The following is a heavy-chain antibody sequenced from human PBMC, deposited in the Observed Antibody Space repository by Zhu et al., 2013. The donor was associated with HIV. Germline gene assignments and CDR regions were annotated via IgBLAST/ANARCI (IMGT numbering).Heavy chain of an antibody. CDR2: MNPNSGNT. Sequence: QVQLVQSGAEVKKPGASVKVSCKASGYTFTSYDINWVRQATGQGLEWMGWMNPNSGNTGYAQKFQGRVTMTRNTSISTAYMELSSLRSEDTAVYYCARGLRYDFWSPRDTYYGMDVWGRRDHGHRLL. D-gene: IGHD3-3*01. CDR3: ARGLRYDFWSPRDTYYGMDV. CDR1: GYTFTSYD. V-gene: IGHV1-8*01. J-gene: IGHJ6*02.